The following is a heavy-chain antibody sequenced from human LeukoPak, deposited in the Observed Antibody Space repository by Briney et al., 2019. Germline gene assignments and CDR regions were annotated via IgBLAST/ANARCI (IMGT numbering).Heavy chain of an antibody. CDR2: ISYDGSNK. V-gene: IGHV3-30*18. J-gene: IGHJ4*02. D-gene: IGHD3-10*01. CDR1: GFTFSSYG. Sequence: GRSLRLSCVGSGFTFSSYGMHWVRQAPGKGLEWVAVISYDGSNKYYADSVKGRFTISRDNSKNTLYLQMNSLRAEDTAVYYCAKDYTTYYYGSGSSAYWGQGTLVTVSS. CDR3: AKDYTTYYYGSGSSAY.